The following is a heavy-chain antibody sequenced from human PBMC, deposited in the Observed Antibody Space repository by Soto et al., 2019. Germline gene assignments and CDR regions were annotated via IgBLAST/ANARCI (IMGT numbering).Heavy chain of an antibody. V-gene: IGHV1-69*04. D-gene: IGHD3-9*01. J-gene: IGHJ6*02. CDR1: GYTFTSYG. CDR3: ATIMQPLFDWLPPSPYGMDV. Sequence: GASVKVSCKASGYTFTSYGISWVRQAPGQGLEWMGRIIPILGIANYAQKFQGRVTITADKSTSTAYMELSSLRSEDTAVYYCATIMQPLFDWLPPSPYGMDVWGQGTTVTVSS. CDR2: IIPILGIA.